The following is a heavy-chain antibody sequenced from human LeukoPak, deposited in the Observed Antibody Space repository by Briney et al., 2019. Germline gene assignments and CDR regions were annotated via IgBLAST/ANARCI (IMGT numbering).Heavy chain of an antibody. D-gene: IGHD5-18*01. CDR2: ITPIFGTA. CDR3: ARAPVDTAMVPQEYYYYYGMDV. Sequence: SVKVSCKASGGTFSSYAISWVRQAPGQGLEWMGGITPIFGTANYAQKFQGRVTITADESTSTAYMELSSLRSEDTAVYYCARAPVDTAMVPQEYYYYYGMDVWGQGTTVTVSS. V-gene: IGHV1-69*01. CDR1: GGTFSSYA. J-gene: IGHJ6*02.